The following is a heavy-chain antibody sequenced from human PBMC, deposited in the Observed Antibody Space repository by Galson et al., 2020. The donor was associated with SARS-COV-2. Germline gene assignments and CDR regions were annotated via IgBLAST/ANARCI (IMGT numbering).Heavy chain of an antibody. CDR1: GGSFSGYY. D-gene: IGHD6-13*01. CDR2: INHSGST. Sequence: SQASETLSLTCAVYGGSFSGYYWSWIRQPPGKGLEWIGEINHSGSTNYNPSLKSRVTISVDTSKNQFSLKLSSVTAADTAVYYCARGLIAAAGTPVRYWGQGTLVTVSS. J-gene: IGHJ4*02. CDR3: ARGLIAAAGTPVRY. V-gene: IGHV4-34*01.